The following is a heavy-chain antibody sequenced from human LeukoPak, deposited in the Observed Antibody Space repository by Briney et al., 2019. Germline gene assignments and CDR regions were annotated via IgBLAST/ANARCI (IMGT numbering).Heavy chain of an antibody. V-gene: IGHV3-23*01. J-gene: IGHJ6*03. CDR1: GFTFSSYG. CDR3: AAGQDYYYYYMDV. D-gene: IGHD6-13*01. CDR2: ISGSGGST. Sequence: GGSLRLSCAASGFTFSSYGMSWVRQAPGKGLEWVSAISGSGGSTYYADSVKGRFTISRDNSKNTLYLQMNSLRAEDTAVYYAAAGQDYYYYYMDVWGKGTTVTVSS.